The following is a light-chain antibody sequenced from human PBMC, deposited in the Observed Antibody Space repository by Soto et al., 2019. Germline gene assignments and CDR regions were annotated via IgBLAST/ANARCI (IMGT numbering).Light chain of an antibody. CDR3: QQTYSMPVT. V-gene: IGKV1-39*01. CDR1: QSIASF. Sequence: DVQMTQSPSSLSASVGDRVTITCRASQSIASFLNWYQQRPGTAPKLLIYAASNLESGVPSRFSGRGSATDFTLSISSLLPEDFATYFYQQTYSMPVTFGQGTKLEMK. CDR2: AAS. J-gene: IGKJ2*01.